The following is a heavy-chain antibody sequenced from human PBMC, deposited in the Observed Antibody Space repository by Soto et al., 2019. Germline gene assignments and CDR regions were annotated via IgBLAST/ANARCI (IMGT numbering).Heavy chain of an antibody. CDR3: AKGNSWSAALVLDI. V-gene: IGHV3-23*01. CDR2: ISGSGGST. Sequence: EVQLLESGGGLVQPGGSLRLSCAASGFTFSSYAMNWVRQAPGKGLEGVSAISGSGGSTYYADSVKGRFTISRDSSKNTLYLQMNSPRAEDTAVYYGAKGNSWSAALVLDIWGQGTMVTVSS. CDR1: GFTFSSYA. D-gene: IGHD1-7*01. J-gene: IGHJ3*02.